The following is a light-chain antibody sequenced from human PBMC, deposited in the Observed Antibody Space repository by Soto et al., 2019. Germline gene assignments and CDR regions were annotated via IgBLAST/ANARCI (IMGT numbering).Light chain of an antibody. Sequence: EIVLTQSPGTLSLSPGESTTLSCRASHSVGRNFLAWYQQKPGRAPRLLIHGASYRATGVPDRFSGSGSETDFTLTISRLEPEDFAVYYCHQYAASPLTFGGGTKVEIK. CDR3: HQYAASPLT. J-gene: IGKJ4*01. V-gene: IGKV3-20*01. CDR1: HSVGRNF. CDR2: GAS.